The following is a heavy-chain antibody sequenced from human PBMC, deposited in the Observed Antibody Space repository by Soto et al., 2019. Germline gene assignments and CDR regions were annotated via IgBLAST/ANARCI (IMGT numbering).Heavy chain of an antibody. D-gene: IGHD6-13*01. CDR1: GVTLSIYG. Sequence: PGWSLRLSCAASGVTLSIYGMDGVRQAPGKGLEWVAVISYDGSNKYYADSVKGRFTISRDNSKNTLYLQMNSLRAEDTAVYYCAKDIGIAAAGTAPMIDYWGQGTLVTVSS. J-gene: IGHJ4*02. CDR3: AKDIGIAAAGTAPMIDY. V-gene: IGHV3-30*18. CDR2: ISYDGSNK.